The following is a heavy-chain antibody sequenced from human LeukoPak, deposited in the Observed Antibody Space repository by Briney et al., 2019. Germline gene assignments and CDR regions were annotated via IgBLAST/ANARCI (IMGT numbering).Heavy chain of an antibody. CDR2: NNHSGST. Sequence: SETLSLTCAVYGGSFSGYYWSWIRQPPGKGLEWIGENNHSGSTNYNPSLKSRVTISVDTSKNQFSLKLSSVTAADTAVYYCARGPYYEGYFDYWGQGTLVTVSS. V-gene: IGHV4-34*01. D-gene: IGHD3-22*01. CDR1: GGSFSGYY. J-gene: IGHJ4*02. CDR3: ARGPYYEGYFDY.